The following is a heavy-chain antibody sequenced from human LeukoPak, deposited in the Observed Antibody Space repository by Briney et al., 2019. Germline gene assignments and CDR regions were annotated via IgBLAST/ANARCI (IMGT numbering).Heavy chain of an antibody. V-gene: IGHV1-69*05. CDR1: GGTFSSYA. CDR3: AMTRYCSGGSCNVMGAFDI. J-gene: IGHJ3*02. CDR2: IIPIFGTA. D-gene: IGHD2-15*01. Sequence: SVKVSCKASGGTFSSYAISWVRQAPGQGLEWMGRIIPIFGTADYAQKFQGRVTITTDESTSTAYMELSSLRSEDTAVYYCAMTRYCSGGSCNVMGAFDIWGQGTMVTVSS.